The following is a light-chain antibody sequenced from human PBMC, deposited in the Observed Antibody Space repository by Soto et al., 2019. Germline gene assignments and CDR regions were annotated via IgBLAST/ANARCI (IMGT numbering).Light chain of an antibody. J-gene: IGKJ4*01. Sequence: EILLTQSPGTLSLSPGDRATLSCRASQTLTNSFLAWYQQKPGQTPRLLIYGASIRATDIPDRFSGSGSGTDFTLTISRLEPEDFAVYFCQQDGRLPLSFGGGTKVEIK. CDR2: GAS. V-gene: IGKV3-20*01. CDR1: QTLTNSF. CDR3: QQDGRLPLS.